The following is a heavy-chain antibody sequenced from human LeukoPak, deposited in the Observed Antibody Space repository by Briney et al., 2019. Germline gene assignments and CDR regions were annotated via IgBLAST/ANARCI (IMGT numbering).Heavy chain of an antibody. CDR3: ARKVTYYYGSGSRRSYYYYMDV. J-gene: IGHJ6*03. CDR2: IYYSGST. Sequence: SQTLSLTCTVSGGSISSGGYYWSWIRQHPGRGLEWIGYIYYSGSTYYNPSLKSRVTISVDTSKNQFSLKLSSVTAADTAVYYCARKVTYYYGSGSRRSYYYYMDVWGKGTTVTVSS. CDR1: GGSISSGGYY. D-gene: IGHD3-10*01. V-gene: IGHV4-31*03.